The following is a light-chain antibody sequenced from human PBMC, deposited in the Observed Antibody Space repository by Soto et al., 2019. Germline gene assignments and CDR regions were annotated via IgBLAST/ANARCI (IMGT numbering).Light chain of an antibody. V-gene: IGKV3-20*01. CDR3: QQYGSGPLS. CDR2: GAS. CDR1: QSVSSSF. Sequence: EIVLTQSPGTLSLSPGERATLSCRASQSVSSSFLAWYQQKPGQAPRLLIYGASSRATGIPDRFGGSESGTDFTITISRLEPEDLAVYYCQQYGSGPLSFGQGTKLGIK. J-gene: IGKJ2*03.